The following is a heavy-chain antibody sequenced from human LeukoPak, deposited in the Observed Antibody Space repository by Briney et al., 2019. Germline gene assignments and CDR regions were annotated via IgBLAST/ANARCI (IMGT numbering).Heavy chain of an antibody. CDR2: IKQDTSEK. V-gene: IGHV3-7*01. CDR1: GFTFSSYW. J-gene: IGHJ6*03. CDR3: ARDEVESGWFSWGYYYYMDV. Sequence: GGSLRLSCAASGFTFSSYWMSWVRQAPGKGLEWVANIKQDTSEKYYVDPSKGRFTISRDNAKNSLYLQMNSLRAEDTAVYYCARDEVESGWFSWGYYYYMDVWGKGTTVTVSS. D-gene: IGHD6-19*01.